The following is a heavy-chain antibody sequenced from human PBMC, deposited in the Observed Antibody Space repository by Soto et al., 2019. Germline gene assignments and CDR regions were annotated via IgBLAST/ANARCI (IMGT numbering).Heavy chain of an antibody. CDR2: INYSGRS. Sequence: QVQLQESGPGLVKSSETLSLTCSVSGDSSSTYYWGWIRQPPGKGLERIGYINYSGRSNHNPSLKSRLSISVDAAKNQVSLKLPSVTAADTAVYYCARSYCADSVSCNRFDTWGQGTLVGVAS. CDR1: GDSSSTYY. CDR3: ARSYCADSVSCNRFDT. J-gene: IGHJ5*02. D-gene: IGHD2-8*02. V-gene: IGHV4-59*01.